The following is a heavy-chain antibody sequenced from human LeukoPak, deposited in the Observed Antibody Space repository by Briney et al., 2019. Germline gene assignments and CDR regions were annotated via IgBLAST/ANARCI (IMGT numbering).Heavy chain of an antibody. D-gene: IGHD3-3*01. V-gene: IGHV1-18*01. CDR1: GYTFTSYG. Sequence: ASVKVSCKASGYTFTSYGISWVRQAHGQGLEWMGWISAYNGNTNYAQKLQGRVTMTTDTSTSTAYMELRSLRSDDTAVYYCASTQQIFGVVTYFDYWGQGTLVTVSS. CDR3: ASTQQIFGVVTYFDY. J-gene: IGHJ4*02. CDR2: ISAYNGNT.